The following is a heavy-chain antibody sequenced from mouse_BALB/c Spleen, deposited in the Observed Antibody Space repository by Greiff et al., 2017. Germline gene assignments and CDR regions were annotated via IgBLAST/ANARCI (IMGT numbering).Heavy chain of an antibody. CDR3: ARGDYRYDGYFDV. D-gene: IGHD2-14*01. CDR1: GFTFSDYY. CDR2: ISDGGSYT. V-gene: IGHV5-4*02. J-gene: IGHJ1*01. Sequence: EVKLVESGGGLVKPGGSLKLSCAASGFTFSDYYMYWVRQTPEKRLEWVATISDGGSYTYYPDSVKGRFTISRDNAKNNLYLKMSSLKSEDTAMYYCARGDYRYDGYFDVWGAGTTVTVSS.